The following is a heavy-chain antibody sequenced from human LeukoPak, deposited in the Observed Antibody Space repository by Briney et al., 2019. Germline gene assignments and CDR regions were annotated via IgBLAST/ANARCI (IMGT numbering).Heavy chain of an antibody. CDR3: ARDGYNYGHPYYDY. V-gene: IGHV1-2*02. CDR2: INPNSGGT. D-gene: IGHD5-18*01. J-gene: IGHJ4*02. CDR1: GYTFTGYY. Sequence: GASVKVSCKASGYTFTGYYMHWVRQAPGQGLEWMGWINPNSGGTNYAQKFQGRVTMTRDTSISTAYMELSRLRSDDTAVYYCARDGYNYGHPYYDYWGQGILVTVSS.